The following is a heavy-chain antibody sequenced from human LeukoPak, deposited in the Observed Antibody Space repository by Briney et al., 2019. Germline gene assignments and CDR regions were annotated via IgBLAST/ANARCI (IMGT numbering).Heavy chain of an antibody. CDR3: ARGQWLPVFDF. CDR1: GGSISSGGYY. D-gene: IGHD3-22*01. J-gene: IGHJ4*02. CDR2: IYHSGST. Sequence: SQTLSLTCTVSGGSISSGGYYWSWIRQPPGKGLEWIGYIYHSGSTYYNPSLKSRVTTSVDRSKNQFSLKLSSVTAADTAVYYCARGQWLPVFDFWGQGILVTVSS. V-gene: IGHV4-30-2*01.